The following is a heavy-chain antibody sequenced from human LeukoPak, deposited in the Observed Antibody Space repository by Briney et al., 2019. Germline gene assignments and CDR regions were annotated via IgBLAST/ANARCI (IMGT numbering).Heavy chain of an antibody. Sequence: ASVKVSCKASGYTFTTYYMHWVRQAPGQGLEWMGIINPSGGSTSYAQKFQGRVTMTRDTSTSTVYMELSSLRSEDTAVYYCARGPRSYYGSGSYTWFDPWGQGTLVTVSS. CDR3: ARGPRSYYGSGSYTWFDP. V-gene: IGHV1-46*01. J-gene: IGHJ5*02. CDR2: INPSGGST. CDR1: GYTFTTYY. D-gene: IGHD3-10*01.